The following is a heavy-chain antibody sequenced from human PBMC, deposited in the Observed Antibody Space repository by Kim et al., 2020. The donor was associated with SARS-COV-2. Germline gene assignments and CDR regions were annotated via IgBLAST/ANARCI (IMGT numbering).Heavy chain of an antibody. J-gene: IGHJ4*02. V-gene: IGHV3-48*03. CDR1: GFTFNSYE. D-gene: IGHD3-10*01. CDR2: ITSSGTKI. CDR3: AREVVSGSPDFYFDY. Sequence: GGSLRLSCAASGFTFNSYERNWVRQAPGKGLEWVSYITSSGTKIYYADSVKGRFTISRDNAKNSLYLQMNSLRVEDTAVYYCAREVVSGSPDFYFDYWGQGTLVTVSS.